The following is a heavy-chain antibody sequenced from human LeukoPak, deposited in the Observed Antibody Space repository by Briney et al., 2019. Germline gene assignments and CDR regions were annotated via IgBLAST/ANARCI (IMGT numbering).Heavy chain of an antibody. D-gene: IGHD5-24*01. J-gene: IGHJ4*02. Sequence: GGSLRLSCAASGFTFSSHEMNWVRQAPGKGLEWVSYISSSGSTIYYADSVKGRFTISRDNAKNSLYLQMNSLRAEDTAVYYCAGFRWLQPKYYFDYWGQGTLVTVSS. CDR3: AGFRWLQPKYYFDY. CDR1: GFTFSSHE. V-gene: IGHV3-48*03. CDR2: ISSSGSTI.